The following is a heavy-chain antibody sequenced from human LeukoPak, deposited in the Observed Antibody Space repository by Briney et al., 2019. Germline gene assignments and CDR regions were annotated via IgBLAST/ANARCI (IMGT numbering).Heavy chain of an antibody. V-gene: IGHV3-15*01. CDR1: GSTFSNAW. CDR3: TTDLGYCSGGSCYSWFDP. Sequence: AGGSLRLSCAAPGSTFSNAWISWVRQAPGKGLDWVGRIKSKTVVGTTDYAAPVKGRFTISRDDSKSSLYLQMNSLKTEDTAVYYCTTDLGYCSGGSCYSWFDPWGQGSLVTVSS. CDR2: IKSKTVVGTT. D-gene: IGHD2-15*01. J-gene: IGHJ5*02.